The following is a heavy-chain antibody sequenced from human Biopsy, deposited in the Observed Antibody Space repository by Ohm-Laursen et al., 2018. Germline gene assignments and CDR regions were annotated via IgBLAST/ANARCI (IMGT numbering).Heavy chain of an antibody. CDR2: IYYSGGT. D-gene: IGHD1-26*01. Sequence: SDTLSLTCSVSGGSITGYEWSWIRLAPGKGLEWIGYIYYSGGTKYNPSLASRVTFSVDMSKSQFSLKLYSVTAADTAVYYCARVEAGTYDALDIWGQGTLVAVSA. J-gene: IGHJ3*02. V-gene: IGHV4-59*07. CDR1: GGSITGYE. CDR3: ARVEAGTYDALDI.